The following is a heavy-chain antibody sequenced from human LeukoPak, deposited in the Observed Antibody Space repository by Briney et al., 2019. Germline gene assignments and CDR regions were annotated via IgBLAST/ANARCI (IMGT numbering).Heavy chain of an antibody. V-gene: IGHV3-21*01. D-gene: IGHD3-3*01. CDR3: ASGPIFGVVIGKYYFDY. Sequence: GGSLRLSCAASGFTFSSYSMNWVRQAPGKGLEWVSSISSSSSYIYYADSVRGRFTISRDNAKNSLYLQMNSLRAEDTAVYYCASGPIFGVVIGKYYFDYWGQGTLVTVSS. J-gene: IGHJ4*02. CDR1: GFTFSSYS. CDR2: ISSSSSYI.